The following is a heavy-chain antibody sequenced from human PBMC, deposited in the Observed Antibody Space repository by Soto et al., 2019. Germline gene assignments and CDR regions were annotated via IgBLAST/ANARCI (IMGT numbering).Heavy chain of an antibody. V-gene: IGHV3-7*03. CDR1: GFTFSSYW. D-gene: IGHD6-13*01. Sequence: LRLSCAASGFTFSSYWMSWVRQAPGKGLEWVANIKQDGSEKYYVDSVKGRFTISRDNAKNSLYLQMNSLRAEDTAVYYCARENFRIAAAGTDFDYWGQGTLVTVSP. J-gene: IGHJ4*02. CDR3: ARENFRIAAAGTDFDY. CDR2: IKQDGSEK.